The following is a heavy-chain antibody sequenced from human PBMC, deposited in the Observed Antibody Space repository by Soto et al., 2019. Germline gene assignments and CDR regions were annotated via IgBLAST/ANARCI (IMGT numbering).Heavy chain of an antibody. D-gene: IGHD5-12*01. Sequence: QVLLQESGPGLVKPSETLSLTCTVSGGSISASSYYWGWIRQPPGKGLEWIGSMDYSWSTYYNPSLKSRVSISVDTSKTQCSLKLSSRTAAYTAVYYCARRQWLRSFDCWGQGPLVAVSS. CDR3: ARRQWLRSFDC. CDR2: MDYSWST. V-gene: IGHV4-39*01. J-gene: IGHJ4*02. CDR1: GGSISASSYY.